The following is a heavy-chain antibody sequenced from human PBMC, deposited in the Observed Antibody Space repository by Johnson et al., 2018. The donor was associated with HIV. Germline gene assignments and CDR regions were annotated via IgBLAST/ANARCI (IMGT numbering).Heavy chain of an antibody. CDR2: ISSSVSTI. CDR3: VWYCSGGCSSAFAI. V-gene: IGHV3-11*04. D-gene: IGHD2-15*01. CDR1: GFTFSDSY. Sequence: QVQLVESGGGLIQPGGSLRLSCAASGFTFSDSYMSWIRQAPGKGLEWVSYISSSVSTIYYADSVKGRFTVSRDNARNSLYLQMNSLRAEDTAVYYCVWYCSGGCSSAFAIWGQGTMVTVSS. J-gene: IGHJ3*02.